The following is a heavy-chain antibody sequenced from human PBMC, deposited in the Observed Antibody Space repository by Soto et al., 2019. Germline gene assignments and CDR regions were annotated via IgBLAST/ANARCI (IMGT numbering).Heavy chain of an antibody. CDR2: INHSGST. V-gene: IGHV4-34*01. J-gene: IGHJ6*02. CDR3: ARGRVVVVVAAKYYYYGMDV. D-gene: IGHD2-15*01. Sequence: QVQLQQWGAGLLKPSETLSLTCAVYGGSFSGYYWRWIRQPPGKGLEWIGEINHSGSTNYNPSLKSRVTVSVDTSKNQFSLKRSSVTAADTAVYYCARGRVVVVVAAKYYYYGMDVWGQGTTVTVSS. CDR1: GGSFSGYY.